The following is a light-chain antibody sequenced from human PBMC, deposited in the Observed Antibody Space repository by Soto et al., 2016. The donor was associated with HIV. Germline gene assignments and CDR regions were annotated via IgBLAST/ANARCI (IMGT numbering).Light chain of an antibody. J-gene: IGKJ3*01. CDR3: QQYYSTPVT. Sequence: DIQMTQSPSSLSASVGDRATITCRASQGISNSLAWYQQKPGKAPKLLLYAASRLESGVPSRFSGSGSGTDYTLTISSLQPEDFATYFCQQYYSTPVTFGPGTKVDIK. CDR2: AAS. CDR1: QGISNS. V-gene: IGKV1-NL1*01.